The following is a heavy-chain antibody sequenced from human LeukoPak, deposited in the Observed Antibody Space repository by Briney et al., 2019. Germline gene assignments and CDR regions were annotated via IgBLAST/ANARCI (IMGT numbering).Heavy chain of an antibody. CDR3: TSWGDTTAEYFQR. Sequence: GGSLRLSCAASGFTFSSYSMNWVRQAPGKGLEWVSSILSSSSYIYYADSVKGRFTISRDNAKNSLYLQMNSLRAEDTAVYYCTSWGDTTAEYFQRWGQGTLVTVSS. CDR2: ILSSSSYI. CDR1: GFTFSSYS. D-gene: IGHD2-21*02. V-gene: IGHV3-21*01. J-gene: IGHJ1*01.